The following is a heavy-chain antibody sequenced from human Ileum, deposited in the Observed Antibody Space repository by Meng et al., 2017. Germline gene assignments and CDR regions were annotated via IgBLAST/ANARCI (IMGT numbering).Heavy chain of an antibody. J-gene: IGHJ4*02. CDR3: AKDNLVVTTIQGYFDY. D-gene: IGHD2-21*02. Sequence: EVQLLESGGGLLQPGWSLRLSCAASGFTFSSYARTWVRQAQGKGLEWVSVISGNGDIKYYADSVRGRFTISRDNSKDTLYLEMNSLRAEDTALYYCAKDNLVVTTIQGYFDYWGLGTLVTVSS. CDR1: GFTFSSYA. CDR2: ISGNGDIK. V-gene: IGHV3-23*01.